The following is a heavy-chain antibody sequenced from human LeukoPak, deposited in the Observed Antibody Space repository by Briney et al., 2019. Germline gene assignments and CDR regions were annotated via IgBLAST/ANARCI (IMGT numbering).Heavy chain of an antibody. CDR2: INHSGST. Sequence: PETPSLTCTVSGYSISSGYYWGWIRQPPGKGLAWIGEINHSGSTNYNPSLKSRVTISVDTSKNQFSLKLSSVTAADTAVYYCARGRSYRRAYYGSGSHSPFDYWGQGTLVTVSS. V-gene: IGHV4-38-2*02. CDR1: GYSISSGYY. D-gene: IGHD3-10*01. CDR3: ARGRSYRRAYYGSGSHSPFDY. J-gene: IGHJ4*02.